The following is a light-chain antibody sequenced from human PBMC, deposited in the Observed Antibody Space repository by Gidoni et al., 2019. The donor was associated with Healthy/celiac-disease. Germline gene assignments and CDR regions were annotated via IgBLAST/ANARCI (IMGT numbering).Light chain of an antibody. J-gene: IGLJ1*01. Sequence: QSALTQPASVSGSPGQSITISGTGTSSAVGGYNYVSWYQQHPGKAPKLMIYEVSNRPSGVSNRFSGSKSGNTASLTISGLQAEDEADYYCSSYTSSSTYVFGTGTKVTVL. CDR3: SSYTSSSTYV. CDR2: EVS. CDR1: SSAVGGYNY. V-gene: IGLV2-14*01.